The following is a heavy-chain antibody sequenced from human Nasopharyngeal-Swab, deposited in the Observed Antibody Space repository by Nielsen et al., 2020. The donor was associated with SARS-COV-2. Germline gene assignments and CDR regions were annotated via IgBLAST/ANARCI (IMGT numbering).Heavy chain of an antibody. J-gene: IGHJ4*02. Sequence: GESLKISCAASGFTFSSHWMSWVRQAPGKGLEWVANLSEDGSGKQYADSVKGRFTISRDNAKNTLYLQMNSLRVEDTALYYCVKHQGSSSDQWGQGTLVTVSS. CDR2: LSEDGSGK. CDR3: VKHQGSSSDQ. V-gene: IGHV3-7*02. CDR1: GFTFSSHW.